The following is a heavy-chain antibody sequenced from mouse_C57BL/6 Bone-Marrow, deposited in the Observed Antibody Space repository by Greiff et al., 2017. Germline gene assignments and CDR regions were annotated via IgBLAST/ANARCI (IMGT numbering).Heavy chain of an antibody. CDR3: ARGPYITAMDY. Sequence: QVQLQQPGAELVMPGASVKLSCKASGYTFTSYWMHWVKQRPGQGLEWIGEIDPSDSYTNYNQKFKGKSTLTVDKSSSTAYMQLSSLTSEDSAVYYCARGPYITAMDYWGQGTSVTVSS. V-gene: IGHV1-69*01. J-gene: IGHJ4*01. CDR2: IDPSDSYT. CDR1: GYTFTSYW. D-gene: IGHD1-3*01.